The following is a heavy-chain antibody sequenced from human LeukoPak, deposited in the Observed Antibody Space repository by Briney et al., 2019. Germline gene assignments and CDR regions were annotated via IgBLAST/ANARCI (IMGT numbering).Heavy chain of an antibody. CDR2: ISYDGSNK. V-gene: IGHV3-30*03. CDR1: GFTFSSYG. J-gene: IGHJ4*02. D-gene: IGHD5-12*01. Sequence: GRSLRLSCAASGFTFSSYGMHWVRQAPGKGLEWVAVISYDGSNKYYADSVQGRFTISRDNSKTTVYLHMNSLRAEDTAVYYCARDSDSGYGPFASWGQGTLVTVSS. CDR3: ARDSDSGYGPFAS.